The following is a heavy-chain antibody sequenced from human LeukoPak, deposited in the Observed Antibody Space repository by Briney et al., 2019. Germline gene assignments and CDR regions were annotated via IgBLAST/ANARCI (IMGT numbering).Heavy chain of an antibody. J-gene: IGHJ4*02. CDR1: GFPFSSYA. CDR2: ISGSGGST. D-gene: IGHD2-2*01. V-gene: IGHV3-23*01. Sequence: GSLRLSCAASGFPFSSYAMSWVRQAPGKGLEWVSAISGSGGSTYYADSVKGRFTISRDNSKNTLYLQMNSLRAEDTAVYYCAKQRVVVVPAAMSHDYWGQGTLVTVSS. CDR3: AKQRVVVVPAAMSHDY.